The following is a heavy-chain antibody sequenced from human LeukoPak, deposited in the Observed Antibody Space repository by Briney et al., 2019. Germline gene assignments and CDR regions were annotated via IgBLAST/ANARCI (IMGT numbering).Heavy chain of an antibody. D-gene: IGHD3-10*01. V-gene: IGHV1-8*01. J-gene: IGHJ4*02. CDR2: MNPNSGNT. CDR3: ARLTYYYGSGSFNLDY. Sequence: ASVKVSCKASGYTFTSYDINWVRQATGQGLEWMGWMNPNSGNTGYAQKFQGRVTMTRNTSTSTAYMELSSLRSEDTAVYYCARLTYYYGSGSFNLDYWGQGTLVTVSS. CDR1: GYTFTSYD.